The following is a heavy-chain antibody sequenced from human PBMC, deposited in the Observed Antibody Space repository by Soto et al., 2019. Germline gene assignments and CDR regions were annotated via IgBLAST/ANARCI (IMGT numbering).Heavy chain of an antibody. D-gene: IGHD5-12*01. J-gene: IGHJ4*02. CDR1: CYSFTSYG. V-gene: IGHV1-18*01. Sequence: GASVKVSCKASCYSFTSYGISWVRQAPGQGLEWMGWISAYNGNTNYAQKLQGRVTMTTDTSTSTAYMELTSLRYDDTAVYYCARVNSGYDSTGWGQGTQVPVSA. CDR3: ARVNSGYDSTG. CDR2: ISAYNGNT.